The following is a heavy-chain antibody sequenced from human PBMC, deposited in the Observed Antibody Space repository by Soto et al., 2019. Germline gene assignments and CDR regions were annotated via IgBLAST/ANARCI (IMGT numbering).Heavy chain of an antibody. CDR3: ARDPPGIAASGSYN. Sequence: DVQLEESGGRLIQPGGSLRLSCAVSGFTVSNNYMTCVRQAPGKGLVWGSLIYSSGGTKYSDSVRGRFTISRDNSKHTLYLQMNSLKVEDTAVYYCARDPPGIAASGSYNWGQGTLVSVSS. D-gene: IGHD6-13*01. V-gene: IGHV3-53*01. J-gene: IGHJ4*02. CDR1: GFTVSNNY. CDR2: IYSSGGT.